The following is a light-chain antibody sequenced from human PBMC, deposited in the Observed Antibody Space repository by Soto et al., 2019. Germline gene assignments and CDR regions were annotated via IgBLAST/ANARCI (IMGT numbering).Light chain of an antibody. CDR3: QQYENLPT. J-gene: IGKJ5*01. CDR1: QNINNY. Sequence: IQMTQSPSSLSASVGCRFTINCQASQNINNYLNWYQQKPGRAPKLLIYDASNLEAGVPSRFRGIGSGTDFTFTISRLKPEDIATDYCQQYENLPTFGQGTRLEIK. V-gene: IGKV1-33*01. CDR2: DAS.